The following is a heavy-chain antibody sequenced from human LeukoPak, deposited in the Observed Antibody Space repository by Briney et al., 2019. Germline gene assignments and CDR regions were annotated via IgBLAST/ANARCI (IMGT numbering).Heavy chain of an antibody. Sequence: SETLSLTCTVSGGSISSSSYYCGWIRQPPGKGLEWIGSIYYSGSTYYNPSLQTRVPISVDASKHRFSLKLSSVTAADTAVYSCAGGRGGAFNIWGQGTMVTVSS. CDR3: AGGRGGAFNI. V-gene: IGHV4-39*01. CDR2: IYYSGST. D-gene: IGHD3-16*01. J-gene: IGHJ3*02. CDR1: GGSISSSSYY.